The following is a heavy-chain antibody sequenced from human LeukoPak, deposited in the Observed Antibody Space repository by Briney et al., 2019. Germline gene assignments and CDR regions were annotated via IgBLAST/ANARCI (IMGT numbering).Heavy chain of an antibody. D-gene: IGHD3-10*01. Sequence: SVKVSCKASGGTFSSYAISWVRQAPGQGLEWMGGIIPIFGTANYAQKFQGRVTITADESTSTAYMELSSLRSEDTAVYYRASDHDLWGSGTHGDYWGQGTLVTVSS. V-gene: IGHV1-69*13. CDR3: ASDHDLWGSGTHGDY. CDR1: GGTFSSYA. CDR2: IIPIFGTA. J-gene: IGHJ4*02.